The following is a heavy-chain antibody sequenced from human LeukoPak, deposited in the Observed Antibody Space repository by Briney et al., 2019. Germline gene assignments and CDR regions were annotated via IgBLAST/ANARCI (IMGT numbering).Heavy chain of an antibody. J-gene: IGHJ4*02. Sequence: SETLSLTCTVSGGSISSSSYYWGWIRQPPGKGLEWIGSIYYSGSTYYNPSLKSRVTISVDTSKNQFSLKLSSVTAADTAVYYCARDQDSSGYSAYFDYWGQGTLVTVSS. CDR1: GGSISSSSYY. V-gene: IGHV4-39*07. D-gene: IGHD3-22*01. CDR3: ARDQDSSGYSAYFDY. CDR2: IYYSGST.